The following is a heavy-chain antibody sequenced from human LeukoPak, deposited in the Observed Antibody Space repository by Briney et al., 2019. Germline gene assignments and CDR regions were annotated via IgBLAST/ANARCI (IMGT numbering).Heavy chain of an antibody. V-gene: IGHV1-69*05. CDR2: IIPIFGTA. Sequence: GASVKVSCKACGGTFSSYAISWVRQAPGQGLEWMGGIIPIFGTANYAQKFQGRVTITTDESTSTAYMELSSLRSEDTSVYYCARDGEEYCSSTSCYAWNWFDPWGQGTLVTVSS. CDR1: GGTFSSYA. J-gene: IGHJ5*02. D-gene: IGHD2-2*01. CDR3: ARDGEEYCSSTSCYAWNWFDP.